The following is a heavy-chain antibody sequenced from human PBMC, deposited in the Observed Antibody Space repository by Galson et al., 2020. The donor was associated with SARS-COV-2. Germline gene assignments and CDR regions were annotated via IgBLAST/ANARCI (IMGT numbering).Heavy chain of an antibody. Sequence: SETLSLTCTVSNFSIISGYYWGWIRKPPGKGLEWIGNMDHSGSTYSNPSLRSRVTFSGDTSKNQFSMRLRSVTAADTSVYFCARVGPHYDLLTGYFKYYFDYWGPGTLVTVSS. CDR1: NFSIISGYY. J-gene: IGHJ4*02. CDR3: ARVGPHYDLLTGYFKYYFDY. CDR2: MDHSGST. D-gene: IGHD3-9*01. V-gene: IGHV4-38-2*02.